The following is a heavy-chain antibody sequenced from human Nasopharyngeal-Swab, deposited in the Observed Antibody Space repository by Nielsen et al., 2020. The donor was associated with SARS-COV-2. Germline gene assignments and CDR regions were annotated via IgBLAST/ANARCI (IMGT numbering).Heavy chain of an antibody. CDR3: ARGSSRGMFDN. J-gene: IGHJ4*02. V-gene: IGHV3-23*01. D-gene: IGHD6-13*01. CDR1: GFTFSRSA. CDR2: IGVSGTMT. Sequence: GGSLRLSCAASGFTFSRSALTWVRQAPGKGLEWVSAIGVSGTMTYYADFVGGRFTISRDNSKNTLYLQMNSLRAEDTAVYYCARGSSRGMFDNWGQGTLVTVSS.